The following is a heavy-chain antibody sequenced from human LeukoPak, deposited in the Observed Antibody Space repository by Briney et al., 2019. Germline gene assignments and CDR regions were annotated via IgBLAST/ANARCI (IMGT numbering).Heavy chain of an antibody. CDR2: ISPNSGGT. D-gene: IGHD3-10*01. V-gene: IGHV1-2*02. CDR3: ARGRMVRGVRFWFDP. J-gene: IGHJ5*02. Sequence: ASVKVSCKASGYTFTGYYMHWVRQAPGQGLEWMGWISPNSGGTNYAQKFQGRVTMTRDTSISTTYMELSRLRSDDTAVYYCARGRMVRGVRFWFDPWGQGTLVTVSS. CDR1: GYTFTGYY.